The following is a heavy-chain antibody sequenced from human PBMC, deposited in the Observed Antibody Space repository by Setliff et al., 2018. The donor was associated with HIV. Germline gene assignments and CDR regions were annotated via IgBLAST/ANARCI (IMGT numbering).Heavy chain of an antibody. V-gene: IGHV4-34*01. Sequence: SETLSLTCAVYGGSFSGYYWSWIRQPPGKGLEWIGEINHSGSTNYNPSLKSRVTISVDASMDQFSLKLSSVTAADTAVYYCATKGAEWELPDMIFDYWGQGTLVTVSS. CDR1: GGSFSGYY. CDR2: INHSGST. D-gene: IGHD1-26*01. J-gene: IGHJ4*02. CDR3: ATKGAEWELPDMIFDY.